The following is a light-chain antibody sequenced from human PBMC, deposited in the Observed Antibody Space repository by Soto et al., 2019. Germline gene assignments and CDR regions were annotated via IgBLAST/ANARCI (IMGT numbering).Light chain of an antibody. J-gene: IGKJ2*01. CDR3: HQFGSSPPAFT. CDR1: QSVSTRY. V-gene: IGKV3-20*01. CDR2: GAS. Sequence: ESMLTQSPGTLSLTPGVRATLSCRASQSVSTRYLAWYQQKPGQAPRLLIYGASIRATGIPDRFSGSGSGTDFTLTISRLEPEDFAVYYCHQFGSSPPAFTFGQGTKLEI.